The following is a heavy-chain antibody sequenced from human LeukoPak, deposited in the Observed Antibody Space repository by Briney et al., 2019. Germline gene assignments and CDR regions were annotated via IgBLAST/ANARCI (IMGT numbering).Heavy chain of an antibody. CDR3: TKDQSQGYIYGLASFDY. D-gene: IGHD5-18*01. J-gene: IGHJ4*02. V-gene: IGHV1-18*01. CDR2: ISAYNGNT. CDR1: GYTFTSYG. Sequence: ASVKVSCKASGYTFTSYGISWVRQAPGQGLEWMGWISAYNGNTNYAQKLQGRVTMTTDTSTSTAYMELRSLRAEDTAVYYCTKDQSQGYIYGLASFDYWGQGTLVTVSS.